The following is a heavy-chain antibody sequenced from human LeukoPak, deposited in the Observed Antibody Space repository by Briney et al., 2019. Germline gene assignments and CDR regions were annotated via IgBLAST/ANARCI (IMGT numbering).Heavy chain of an antibody. CDR3: AADPSFYCSGGSCYGLGFDY. CDR1: GGSISSDGYY. V-gene: IGHV4-30-2*01. CDR2: IYHSGST. J-gene: IGHJ4*02. Sequence: SETLSLTCTVSGGSISSDGYYWGWIRQPPGKGLEWIGYIYHSGSTYYNPSLKSRVTISVDRSKNQFSLKLSSVTAADTAVYYCAADPSFYCSGGSCYGLGFDYWGQGTLVTVSS. D-gene: IGHD2-15*01.